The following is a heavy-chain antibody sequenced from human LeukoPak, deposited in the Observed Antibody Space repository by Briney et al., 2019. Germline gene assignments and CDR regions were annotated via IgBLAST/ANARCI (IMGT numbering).Heavy chain of an antibody. D-gene: IGHD3-22*01. CDR3: VGFSYYDSSGYGGY. Sequence: GASVKVSCKASGYTFTGYYMHWVRQAPGQGLEWMGWINPNSGGTNYAQKFQGRVTMTTDTSTSTAYMELRSLRSDDTAVYYCVGFSYYDSSGYGGYWGQGTLVTVSS. CDR2: INPNSGGT. J-gene: IGHJ4*02. V-gene: IGHV1-2*02. CDR1: GYTFTGYY.